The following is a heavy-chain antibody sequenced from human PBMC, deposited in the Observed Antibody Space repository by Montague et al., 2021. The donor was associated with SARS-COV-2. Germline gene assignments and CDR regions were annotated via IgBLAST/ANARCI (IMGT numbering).Heavy chain of an antibody. CDR1: GYSINSGYY. D-gene: IGHD1-20*01. Sequence: SETLSLTCIVSGYSINSGYYWDWIRQPPGKGLEWIGSINHSGSTYYNPSLKSRVTISMDTSKNRFSLELSSVTAADTAVYYCARGGNYNWNDLGSDYWGQGTQVTVSS. CDR3: ARGGNYNWNDLGSDY. J-gene: IGHJ4*02. CDR2: INHSGST. V-gene: IGHV4-38-2*02.